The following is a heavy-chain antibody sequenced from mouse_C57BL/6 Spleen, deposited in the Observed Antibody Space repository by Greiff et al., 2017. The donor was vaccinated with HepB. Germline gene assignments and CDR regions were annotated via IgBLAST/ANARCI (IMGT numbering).Heavy chain of an antibody. Sequence: QVQLQQPGAELVRPGTSVKLSCKASGYTFTSYWMHWVKQRPGQGLEWIGVIDPSDSYTNYNQKFKGKATLTVYTSSSTAYMQLRSLTSEDSAVYYCARSTMVTYYAMDYWGQGTSVTVSS. V-gene: IGHV1-59*01. CDR1: GYTFTSYW. D-gene: IGHD2-1*01. CDR3: ARSTMVTYYAMDY. CDR2: IDPSDSYT. J-gene: IGHJ4*01.